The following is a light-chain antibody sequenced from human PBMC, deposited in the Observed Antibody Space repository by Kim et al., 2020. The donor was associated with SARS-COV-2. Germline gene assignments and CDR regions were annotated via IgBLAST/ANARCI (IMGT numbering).Light chain of an antibody. Sequence: SSELTQDPAVSVALGQTVRITCQGDSLRSYYATWYQQQPRQAPVLVMYGRNSRPAGVPDRFSGSTSGNTASLTISGAQAEDEADFYCQSRDSGGNVVFGGGTQLTVL. J-gene: IGLJ2*01. CDR1: SLRSYY. V-gene: IGLV3-19*01. CDR2: GRN. CDR3: QSRDSGGNVV.